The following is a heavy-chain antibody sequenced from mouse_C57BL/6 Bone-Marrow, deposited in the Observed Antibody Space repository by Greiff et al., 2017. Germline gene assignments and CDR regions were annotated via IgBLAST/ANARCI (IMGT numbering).Heavy chain of an antibody. CDR2: IDPENGDT. J-gene: IGHJ4*01. Sequence: VQLKQSGAELVRPGASVKLSCTASGFHIKDDYMHWVKQRPEQGLEWIGWIDPENGDTEYASKFQGKATITADTSSNTAYLQLSSLTSEDTAVYYCTPIYFAMDYWGQGTSVTVSS. CDR3: TPIYFAMDY. V-gene: IGHV14-4*01. CDR1: GFHIKDDY. D-gene: IGHD6-5*01.